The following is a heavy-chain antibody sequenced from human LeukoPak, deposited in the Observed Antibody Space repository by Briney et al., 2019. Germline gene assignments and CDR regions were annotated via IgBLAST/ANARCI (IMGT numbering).Heavy chain of an antibody. V-gene: IGHV4-39*01. CDR2: IYYSRST. CDR3: ARHGTWLTGPYDY. Sequence: PSETLSLTCTVSGGSISGSSYYWGWIRQPPGKGLESIGSIYYSRSTYYNPPLKSRVSISVDTSKNQFSLKLTSVTTADTAVYHCARHGTWLTGPYDYWGQGTLVTVSS. CDR1: GGSISGSSYY. D-gene: IGHD3-22*01. J-gene: IGHJ4*02.